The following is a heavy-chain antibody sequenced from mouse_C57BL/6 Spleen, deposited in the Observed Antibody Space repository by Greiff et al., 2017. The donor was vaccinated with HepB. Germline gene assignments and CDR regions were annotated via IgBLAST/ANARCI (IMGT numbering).Heavy chain of an antibody. Sequence: VQLQESGPGLVQPSQSLSITCTVSGFSLTSYGVHWVRQSPGKGLEWLGVIWSGGSTDYNAAFISRLSISKDNSKSQVFFKMNSLQADDTAIYYCARNPDGYYVYFDYWGQGTTLTVSS. V-gene: IGHV2-2*01. J-gene: IGHJ2*01. CDR1: GFSLTSYG. CDR3: ARNPDGYYVYFDY. CDR2: IWSGGST. D-gene: IGHD2-3*01.